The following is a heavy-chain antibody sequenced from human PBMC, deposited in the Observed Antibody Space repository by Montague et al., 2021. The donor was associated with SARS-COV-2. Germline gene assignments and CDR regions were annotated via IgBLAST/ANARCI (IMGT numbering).Heavy chain of an antibody. CDR1: GGSISSSSYY. D-gene: IGHD4-17*01. CDR3: ARDYGDYGSGYYYGIDV. CDR2: IYYSGST. J-gene: IGHJ6*02. Sequence: SETLSLTCTVSGGSISSSSYYWGWIRQPPRKGLEWIGSIYYSGSTYYNPSLKSRVTISVDTSKNQFSLKLSSVTAADTAVYYCARDYGDYGSGYYYGIDVWGQGTTVTVSS. V-gene: IGHV4-39*07.